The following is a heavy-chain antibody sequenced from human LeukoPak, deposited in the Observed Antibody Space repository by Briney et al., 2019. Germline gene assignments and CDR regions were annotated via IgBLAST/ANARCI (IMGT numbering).Heavy chain of an antibody. CDR2: ISYDGSNK. D-gene: IGHD3-10*01. Sequence: GGSLRLSCAASGFTFSSYAMHWVRQAPGKGLEWVAVISYDGSNKYYADSVKGRFTISRDNSKNTLYLQMNSLRAEDTAVYYCARPGKWGVIIGGGAFDIWGQGTMVTVSS. V-gene: IGHV3-30-3*01. J-gene: IGHJ3*02. CDR3: ARPGKWGVIIGGGAFDI. CDR1: GFTFSSYA.